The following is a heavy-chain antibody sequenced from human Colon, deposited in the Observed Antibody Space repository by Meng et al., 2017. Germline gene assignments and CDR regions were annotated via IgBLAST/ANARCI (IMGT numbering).Heavy chain of an antibody. Sequence: QGQRAESGPGLVRPSETLSLTCTVSGGSVSIGNYYWSWVRQSPGKGLEWIASGSANFHPSLKSRVIMSVDTSKNQFSLRLTSVTAADTAVYYCARVPGIAVAGSGFGYFDLWGRGTLVTVSS. CDR1: GGSVSIGNYY. J-gene: IGHJ2*01. D-gene: IGHD6-19*01. V-gene: IGHV4-61*01. CDR2: GSA. CDR3: ARVPGIAVAGSGFGYFDL.